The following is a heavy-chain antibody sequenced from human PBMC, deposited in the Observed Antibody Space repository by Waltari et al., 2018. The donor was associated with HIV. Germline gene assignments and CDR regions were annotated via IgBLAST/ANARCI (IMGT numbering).Heavy chain of an antibody. D-gene: IGHD6-13*01. V-gene: IGHV2-5*02. CDR3: AHIPPSYSSSPWFDP. J-gene: IGHJ5*02. CDR1: GFSLSTSGVG. Sequence: QITLKESGPTLVKPTQTLTLTCTFSGFSLSTSGVGVGWIRQPPGKALEWLALIYWDDDKRYSPSLKSRLTITKDTSKNQVVLTMTNMDPVDTATYYCAHIPPSYSSSPWFDPWGQGTLVTVSS. CDR2: IYWDDDK.